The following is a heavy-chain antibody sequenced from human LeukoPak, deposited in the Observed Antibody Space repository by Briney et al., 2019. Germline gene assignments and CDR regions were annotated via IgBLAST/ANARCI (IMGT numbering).Heavy chain of an antibody. CDR1: GGSISSYY. V-gene: IGHV4-59*01. Sequence: SETLSLTCTVSGGSISSYYWSWIRQPPGKGLEWIGNIDSSGSTNYNSSLKSRVTISVDTSKNQFSLKVISVTAADTAVYFCARGGTDFWSGLTKFDPWGQGILVTVSS. D-gene: IGHD3-3*01. J-gene: IGHJ5*02. CDR2: IDSSGST. CDR3: ARGGTDFWSGLTKFDP.